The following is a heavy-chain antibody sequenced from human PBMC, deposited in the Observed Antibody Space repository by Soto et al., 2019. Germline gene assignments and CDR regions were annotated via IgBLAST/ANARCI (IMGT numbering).Heavy chain of an antibody. CDR3: ARERLRGDDDAFDI. J-gene: IGHJ3*02. CDR1: GFTFSDHY. Sequence: GGSLRLSCAASGFTFSDHYMDWVRQAPGKGLEWVGRTKKKANSYTTEYAASVKGRFTIARDDSKNSLYLQMNSLKTEDTAVYYCARERLRGDDDAFDIWGQGTMVTVSS. D-gene: IGHD3-16*01. V-gene: IGHV3-72*01. CDR2: TKKKANSYTT.